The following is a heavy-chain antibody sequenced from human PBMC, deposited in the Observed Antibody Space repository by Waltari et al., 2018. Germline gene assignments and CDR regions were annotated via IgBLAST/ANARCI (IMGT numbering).Heavy chain of an antibody. J-gene: IGHJ4*02. CDR1: GGSFSCYY. CDR3: ARDNVMITFGGVIVPDYFDY. D-gene: IGHD3-16*02. V-gene: IGHV4-34*01. CDR2: INHSGST. Sequence: QVQLQQWGAGLLKPSETLSLTCAVYGGSFSCYYWTWIRQPPGQGVEWIGEINHSGSTNYNPSLKSRVTISVDTSKNQFSLKLSSVTAADTAVYYCARDNVMITFGGVIVPDYFDYWGQGTLVTVSS.